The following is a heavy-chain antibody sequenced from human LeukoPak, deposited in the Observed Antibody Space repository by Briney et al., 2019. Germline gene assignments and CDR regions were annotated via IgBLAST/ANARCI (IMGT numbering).Heavy chain of an antibody. CDR1: GGSISSYY. V-gene: IGHV4-59*08. CDR2: IYYSGST. J-gene: IGHJ4*02. Sequence: SETLSLNCTVSGGSISSYYWRWIRQPPGKGLEGSGYIYYSGSTNYNPSLKCRVTISVDTSNNQFSLKLSSVTAADTAVYYCARAKGGHYYDSSGWDYWGQGTLVTVSS. CDR3: ARAKGGHYYDSSGWDY. D-gene: IGHD3-22*01.